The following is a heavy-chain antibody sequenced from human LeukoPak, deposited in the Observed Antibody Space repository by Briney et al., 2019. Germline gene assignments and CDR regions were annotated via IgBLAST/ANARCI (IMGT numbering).Heavy chain of an antibody. V-gene: IGHV1-69*06. CDR1: GGTFSSYA. J-gene: IGHJ5*02. CDR3: ARESYDFWSGYYNWFDP. Sequence: ASVKVSCKASGGTFSSYAISWVRQAPGQGLEWMGGIIPIFGTANYAQKFQGRVTITADKSTSTAYMELSSLRSEDTAVYYCARESYDFWSGYYNWFDPWGQGTLVTVSS. D-gene: IGHD3-3*01. CDR2: IIPIFGTA.